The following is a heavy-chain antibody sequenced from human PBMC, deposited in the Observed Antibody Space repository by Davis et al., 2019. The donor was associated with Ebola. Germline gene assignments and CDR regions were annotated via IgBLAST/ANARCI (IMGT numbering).Heavy chain of an antibody. Sequence: GGSLRLSCAVSGVTIRSNYMSWVRQAPGKGLEWVANIKQDGSEKYYVDSVKGRFTISRDNAKNSLYLQMNSLRAEDTAVYYCARDSRKPYYDILTGYYWVDTFDIWGQGTMVTVSS. CDR1: GVTIRSNY. D-gene: IGHD3-9*01. J-gene: IGHJ3*02. CDR3: ARDSRKPYYDILTGYYWVDTFDI. CDR2: IKQDGSEK. V-gene: IGHV3-7*03.